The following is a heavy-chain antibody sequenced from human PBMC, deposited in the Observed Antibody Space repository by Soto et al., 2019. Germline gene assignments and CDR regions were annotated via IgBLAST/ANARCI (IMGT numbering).Heavy chain of an antibody. CDR1: GFTFSSYW. CDR3: ARGAMGFLEWLLYGLAY. J-gene: IGHJ4*02. V-gene: IGHV3-74*01. D-gene: IGHD3-3*01. Sequence: PGGSLRLSCAASGFTFSSYWMHWVRQAPGKGLVWVSRINSDGSSTSYADSVKGRFTISRGNAKNTLYLQMNSLRAEDTAVYYCARGAMGFLEWLLYGLAYWGQGTLVTVSS. CDR2: INSDGSST.